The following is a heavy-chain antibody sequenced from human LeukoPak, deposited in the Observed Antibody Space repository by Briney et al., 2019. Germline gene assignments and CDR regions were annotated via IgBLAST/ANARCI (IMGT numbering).Heavy chain of an antibody. CDR3: ARGRPRGNLRPRGMDV. D-gene: IGHD4-23*01. Sequence: GASVKVSCKASGGTFSSYAISWVRQAPGQGLEWMGGIIPIFGTTNYAQKFQDRVTITADKSTSTAYMELSSLRSEDTAVYYCARGRPRGNLRPRGMDVWGKGTTVTVSS. V-gene: IGHV1-69*06. CDR2: IIPIFGTT. CDR1: GGTFSSYA. J-gene: IGHJ6*04.